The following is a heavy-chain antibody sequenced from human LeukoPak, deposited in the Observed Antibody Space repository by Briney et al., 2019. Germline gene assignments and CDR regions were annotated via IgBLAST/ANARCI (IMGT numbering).Heavy chain of an antibody. CDR2: IYYSGST. CDR1: GGSISSGGYY. D-gene: IGHD4-17*01. CDR3: ARGKRLRNWYFDL. J-gene: IGHJ2*01. Sequence: SQTLSLTCTVSGGSISSGGYYWSWIRQHPGKGLEWIGYIYYSGSTYYNPSLKSRVTISVDTSKNQFSLKLSSVTAADTAVYYCARGKRLRNWYFDLWGRGTLVTVSS. V-gene: IGHV4-31*03.